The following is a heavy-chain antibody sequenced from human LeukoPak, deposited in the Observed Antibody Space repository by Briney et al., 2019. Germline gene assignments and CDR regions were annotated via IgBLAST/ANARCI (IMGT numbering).Heavy chain of an antibody. D-gene: IGHD3-10*01. CDR3: ARGHSMVRGYHWDWKGGSTLGY. J-gene: IGHJ4*02. CDR1: GGSISSSSYF. V-gene: IGHV4-39*07. CDR2: INHSGST. Sequence: SETLSLTCSVSGGSISSSSYFWGWIRQPPGKGLEWIGEINHSGSTNYNPSLKSRVTISVDTSKNQFSLKLSSVTAADTAVYYCARGHSMVRGYHWDWKGGSTLGYWGQGTLVTVSS.